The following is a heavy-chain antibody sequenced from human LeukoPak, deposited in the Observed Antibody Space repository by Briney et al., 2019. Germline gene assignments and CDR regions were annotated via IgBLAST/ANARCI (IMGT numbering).Heavy chain of an antibody. CDR1: GFTFSSYS. V-gene: IGHV3-21*01. CDR3: ARDRIMIFGVVSLGAFDI. J-gene: IGHJ3*02. CDR2: ISSSSSYI. Sequence: GGSLRLSCAASGFTFSSYSMNWVRQAPGKGLEWVSSISSSSSYIYYADSVKSRFTISRDNAKNSLYLQMNSLRAEDTAVYYCARDRIMIFGVVSLGAFDIWGQGTMVTVSS. D-gene: IGHD3-3*01.